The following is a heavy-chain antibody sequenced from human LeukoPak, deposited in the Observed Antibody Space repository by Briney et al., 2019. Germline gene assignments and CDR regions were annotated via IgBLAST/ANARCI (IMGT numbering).Heavy chain of an antibody. CDR2: LYYSGST. V-gene: IGHV4-39*07. CDR3: ARGVPGSYTPRGYFDY. D-gene: IGHD1-26*01. J-gene: IGHJ4*02. CDR1: GDSFRSSTYY. Sequence: ASETLSLTCTVSGDSFRSSTYYWGWIRQPPGRGLEWIGSLYYSGSTYNNPSLKSRVTISVDTSKNQFSLKLTSVTAADTAVYYCARGVPGSYTPRGYFDYWGQGTLVTVSS.